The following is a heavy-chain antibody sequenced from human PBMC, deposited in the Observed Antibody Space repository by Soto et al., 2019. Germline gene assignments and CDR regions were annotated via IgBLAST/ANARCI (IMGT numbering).Heavy chain of an antibody. CDR2: ISAYNGNT. J-gene: IGHJ4*02. CDR3: ARDVPLPQIVVVITLDY. CDR1: GYTFTSYG. V-gene: IGHV1-18*01. D-gene: IGHD3-22*01. Sequence: GASVKVSCKASGYTFTSYGISWVRPAPGQGLEWMGWISAYNGNTNYAQKLQGRVTMTTDTSTSTAYMELRSLRSDDTAVYYCARDVPLPQIVVVITLDYWGQGTLVTVSS.